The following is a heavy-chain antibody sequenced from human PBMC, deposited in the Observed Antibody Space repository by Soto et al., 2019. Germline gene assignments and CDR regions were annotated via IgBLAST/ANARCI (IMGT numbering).Heavy chain of an antibody. CDR2: ISYDGSRT. Sequence: QVQLVESGGGVVQPGRSLRLTCAASGFIFSGSGMHWVGKAPGKGLEWVALISYDGSRTYYADSVRDRFTISRDHGQNTLYLQMNSLRAEDTAVYFCARWVGGSMYDNTGKYESWGQRTMVIVSS. CDR3: ARWVGGSMYDNTGKYES. V-gene: IGHV3-30*03. D-gene: IGHD3-22*01. CDR1: GFIFSGSG. J-gene: IGHJ6*01.